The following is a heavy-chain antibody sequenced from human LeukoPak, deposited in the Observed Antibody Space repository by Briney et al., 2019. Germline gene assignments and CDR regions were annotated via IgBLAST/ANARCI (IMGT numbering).Heavy chain of an antibody. V-gene: IGHV4-59*01. CDR1: GGSISSYY. J-gene: IGHJ5*02. CDR3: ARQGDWYGSGSGWFDP. D-gene: IGHD3-10*01. CDR2: MYYSGST. Sequence: PSETLSLTCTVSGGSISSYYWSWIRQPPGKGLEWIGYMYYSGSTNYNPSLKSRVTISVDTSKNQFSLKLSSVTAADTAVYYCARQGDWYGSGSGWFDPWGQGTLVTVSS.